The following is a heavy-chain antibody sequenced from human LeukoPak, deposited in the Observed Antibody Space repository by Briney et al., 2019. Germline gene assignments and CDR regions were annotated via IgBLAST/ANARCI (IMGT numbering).Heavy chain of an antibody. CDR1: GGSFSGYY. D-gene: IGHD2-15*01. V-gene: IGHV4-34*01. J-gene: IGHJ6*02. Sequence: SETLSLTCAVYGGSFSGYYWSWIRQPPGKGLEWIGEINHSGSTNYNLSLKSRVTISVDTSKNQFSLKLSSVTAADTAVYYCARVQGYCSGGSCYFYYYYGMDDWGQGTTVTVSS. CDR2: INHSGST. CDR3: ARVQGYCSGGSCYFYYYYGMDD.